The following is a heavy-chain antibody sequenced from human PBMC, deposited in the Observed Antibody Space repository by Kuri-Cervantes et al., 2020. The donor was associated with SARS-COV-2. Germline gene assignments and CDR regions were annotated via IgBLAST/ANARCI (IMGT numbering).Heavy chain of an antibody. Sequence: GESLKISCAASGFTFSSYSMNWVRQAPGKGLEWVSYISSSSSTIYYADSVKGRFTISRDNAKNTLYLQMNSLRAEDTAVYYCARAPDYGDYYYYGMDVWGQGTTVTVSS. V-gene: IGHV3-48*04. CDR3: ARAPDYGDYYYYGMDV. CDR1: GFTFSSYS. D-gene: IGHD4-17*01. J-gene: IGHJ6*02. CDR2: ISSSSSTI.